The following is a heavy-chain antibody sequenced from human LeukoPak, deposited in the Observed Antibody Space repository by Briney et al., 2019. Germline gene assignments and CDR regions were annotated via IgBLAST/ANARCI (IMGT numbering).Heavy chain of an antibody. J-gene: IGHJ1*01. CDR3: ARGSYDSSDFEYFHH. Sequence: ASVKVSCKASGGTFSSSAISWVRQAPGQGLEWMGGIIPIFGAANYAQKFQGRVTITADASTSTGYMELSSLSSEDTAVYYCARGSYDSSDFEYFHHWGQGTLVTVSS. CDR2: IIPIFGAA. CDR1: GGTFSSSA. D-gene: IGHD3-22*01. V-gene: IGHV1-69*13.